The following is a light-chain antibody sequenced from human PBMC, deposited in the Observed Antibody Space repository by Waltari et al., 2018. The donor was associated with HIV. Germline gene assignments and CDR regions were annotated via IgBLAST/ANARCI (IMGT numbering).Light chain of an antibody. CDR1: QEIANW. CDR2: KTS. J-gene: IGKJ2*01. V-gene: IGKV1-5*03. Sequence: DIQMTQSPSTLSASVGDRVTITCRASQEIANWLAWYQQKSGKAPKLLIYKTSILEYGVPSRFSGSASGTGFTLTIDSLQPDDFATYYCQQYSSDFYTFGQGTKLEIK. CDR3: QQYSSDFYT.